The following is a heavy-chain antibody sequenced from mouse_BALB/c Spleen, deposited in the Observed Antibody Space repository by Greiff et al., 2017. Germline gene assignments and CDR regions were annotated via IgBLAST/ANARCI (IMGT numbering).Heavy chain of an antibody. Sequence: EVMLVESGGGLVKPGGSLKLSCAASGFTFSSYAMSWVRQTPEKRLEWVATISSGGSYTYYPDTVTGRFTISRDNAKNTLYLEMSSLRSEDTAMYYCARRGGYAMDYWGQGTSVTVSS. CDR1: GFTFSSYA. CDR3: ARRGGYAMDY. J-gene: IGHJ4*01. V-gene: IGHV5-9-1*01. CDR2: ISSGGSYT.